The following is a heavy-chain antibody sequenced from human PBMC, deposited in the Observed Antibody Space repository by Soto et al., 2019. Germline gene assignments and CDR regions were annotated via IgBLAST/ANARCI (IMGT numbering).Heavy chain of an antibody. CDR2: IYYSGTT. CDR1: GFSIGSNNW. Sequence: SETLSLTCAVSGFSIGSNNWWGWIRQPPGKGLEWIGNIYYSGTTQFNPSLKSRVTMSIDGAGNQFSLRLSSVTAADTAVYYCARKERKPAAIWNWGQGQWSPSPQ. V-gene: IGHV4-28*01. D-gene: IGHD2-2*01. CDR3: ARKERKPAAIWN. J-gene: IGHJ3*01.